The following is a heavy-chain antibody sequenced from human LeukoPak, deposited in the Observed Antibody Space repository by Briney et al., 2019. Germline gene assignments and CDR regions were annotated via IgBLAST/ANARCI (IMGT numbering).Heavy chain of an antibody. CDR3: ARSYSSSWQSFDY. Sequence: GGSLRLSCAASGFTFSDYYMSWIRQAPGKGLEWVSYISSSGSTIYYADSVKGRFTISRDNAKNSLYLQMNSLRAEDTAVYYCARSYSSSWQSFDYWGQGTLVTVSS. CDR2: ISSSGSTI. CDR1: GFTFSDYY. V-gene: IGHV3-11*04. D-gene: IGHD6-13*01. J-gene: IGHJ4*02.